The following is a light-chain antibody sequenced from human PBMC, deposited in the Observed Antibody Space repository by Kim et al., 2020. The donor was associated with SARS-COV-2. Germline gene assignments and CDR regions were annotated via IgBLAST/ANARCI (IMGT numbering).Light chain of an antibody. Sequence: SSELTQDPAVYVALGQTVRITCQGDSLRSYYASWYQQRPGQAPVVVMYGKNNRPSGIPDRFSGSRSGNTASLTITGAQAEDEAEYYCNSRDSSGNHVVFGGGTQLTVL. J-gene: IGLJ2*01. V-gene: IGLV3-19*01. CDR2: GKN. CDR1: SLRSYY. CDR3: NSRDSSGNHVV.